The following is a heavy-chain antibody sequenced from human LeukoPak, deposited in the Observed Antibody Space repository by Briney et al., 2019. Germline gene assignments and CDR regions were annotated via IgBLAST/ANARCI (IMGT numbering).Heavy chain of an antibody. J-gene: IGHJ4*02. CDR2: IYPGDSDT. CDR3: ARLPYSSGWYGGYYFDY. CDR1: GYSFTSYW. V-gene: IGHV5-51*01. Sequence: GESLKISCKGSGYSFTSYWIGWVRQMPGKGLEWMGIIYPGDSDTRYGPSFQGQVTISADKSISTAYLQWSSLKASDTAMYYCARLPYSSGWYGGYYFDYWGQGTLVTVSS. D-gene: IGHD6-19*01.